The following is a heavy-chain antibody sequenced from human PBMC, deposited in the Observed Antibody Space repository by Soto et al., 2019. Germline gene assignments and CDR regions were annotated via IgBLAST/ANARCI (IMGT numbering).Heavy chain of an antibody. CDR1: GDTFTDYY. Sequence: QVQLMQSGAEVKKPGASVKVSCKASGDTFTDYYIHWVRQAPGQGLEWMGTVNPSGGHTTYAQHFLGRVTMTRDTSNSTLYMELTSLTSDDTAIYSCARGGHVVVVTAALDYWGQGTLVTVSS. D-gene: IGHD2-21*02. J-gene: IGHJ4*02. CDR3: ARGGHVVVVTAALDY. V-gene: IGHV1-46*01. CDR2: VNPSGGHT.